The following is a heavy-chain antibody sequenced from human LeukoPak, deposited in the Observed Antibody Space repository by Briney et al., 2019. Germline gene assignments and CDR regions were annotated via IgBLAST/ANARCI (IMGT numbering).Heavy chain of an antibody. CDR1: GFTFSDYY. Sequence: GGSLRLSCAASGFTFSDYYMSWIRQAPGKGLEWVSVIYSGGSTYYADSVKGRFTLSRDNSMNTLYLQMNSLRPEDTAVYYCARVGRYCSSTSCYYYYYMDVWGKGTTVTVSS. J-gene: IGHJ6*03. CDR2: IYSGGST. D-gene: IGHD2-2*01. V-gene: IGHV3-66*02. CDR3: ARVGRYCSSTSCYYYYYMDV.